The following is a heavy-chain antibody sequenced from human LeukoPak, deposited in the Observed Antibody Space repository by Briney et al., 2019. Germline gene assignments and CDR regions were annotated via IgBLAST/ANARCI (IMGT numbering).Heavy chain of an antibody. Sequence: GGSLRLSCAVSGFTSSNAWMSWVRQAPGRGLEWVGRIKSKTDGGTRDYAAPVKGRFTISRDDSKNTLYLQMNSLKTEDTAVYYCTTFDYAAFLIWGQGTMVTVSS. CDR2: IKSKTDGGTR. V-gene: IGHV3-15*01. CDR3: TTFDYAAFLI. D-gene: IGHD4/OR15-4a*01. J-gene: IGHJ3*02. CDR1: GFTSSNAW.